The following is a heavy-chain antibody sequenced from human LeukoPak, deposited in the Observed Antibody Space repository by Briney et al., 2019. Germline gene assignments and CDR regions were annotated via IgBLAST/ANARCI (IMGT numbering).Heavy chain of an antibody. V-gene: IGHV3-7*01. J-gene: IGHJ6*03. Sequence: GGSLRLSCAVSGFSFSSYWMRWVRQAPGKGLEWVANIKQDEGEKYYVDSVKGRFTISRDNAKNSVYLQMNSLRAEDTAVYYCAREASLNYMDVWGKGTTVTVSS. CDR2: IKQDEGEK. CDR3: AREASLNYMDV. CDR1: GFSFSSYW.